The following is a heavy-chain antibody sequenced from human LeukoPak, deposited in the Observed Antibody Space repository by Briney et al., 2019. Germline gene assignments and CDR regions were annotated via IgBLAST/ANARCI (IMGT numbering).Heavy chain of an antibody. V-gene: IGHV3-23*01. Sequence: GGTLRLSCAASGFTFSSYGMSWVRQAPGKGLEWVSAISGSGGSTYYADSVKGRFTISRDNSKNTLYLQMNSLRAEDTAVYNCAKGDFYGSGRDYYYYMDVWGKGTTVTISS. CDR2: ISGSGGST. CDR1: GFTFSSYG. CDR3: AKGDFYGSGRDYYYYMDV. J-gene: IGHJ6*03. D-gene: IGHD3-10*01.